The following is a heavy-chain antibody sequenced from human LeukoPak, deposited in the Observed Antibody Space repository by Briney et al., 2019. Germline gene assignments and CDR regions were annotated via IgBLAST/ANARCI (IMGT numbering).Heavy chain of an antibody. CDR2: IIPILGTA. CDR1: GGTFISYA. V-gene: IGHV1-69*05. CDR3: ARDRGSRITMVRGVITFDY. J-gene: IGHJ4*02. Sequence: SSVKVSCKASGGTFISYAISWVRQAPGQGLEWMGGIIPILGTANYVQKFQDRVTITTDESTSTAYLELSSLRTEDNAVYYCARDRGSRITMVRGVITFDYWGQGTLVTVSS. D-gene: IGHD3-10*01.